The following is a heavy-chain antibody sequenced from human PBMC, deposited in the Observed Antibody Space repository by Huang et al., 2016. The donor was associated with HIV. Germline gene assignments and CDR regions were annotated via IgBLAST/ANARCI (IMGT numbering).Heavy chain of an antibody. D-gene: IGHD3-16*01. CDR1: GGSFSGYF. Sequence: QVQLEQWGAGLLKPSETLSLTCAGYGGSFSGYFWNWIRPYTGKGREWIGQINHAGVTDYNPSLKSRATISVYTSKNQFSLKLTSVTAADTAIYYCAREIMISFGGPFDSWGHGNLVTVSS. CDR2: INHAGVT. CDR3: AREIMISFGGPFDS. V-gene: IGHV4-34*02. J-gene: IGHJ5*01.